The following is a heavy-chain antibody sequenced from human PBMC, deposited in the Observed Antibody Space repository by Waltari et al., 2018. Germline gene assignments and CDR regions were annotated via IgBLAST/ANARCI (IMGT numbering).Heavy chain of an antibody. J-gene: IGHJ4*02. CDR1: GYDFPTYW. Sequence: EVQLEQSGAEVRKPGESLTISCKASGYDFPTYWITWVRQMPGKSLEWMGGIDPSDSYLSYSPAFQRHVTISADTSTNTAYLHWTSLTASDTAIYYCARHSTRGSSWNDFWGQGTLVTVSS. CDR3: ARHSTRGSSWNDF. V-gene: IGHV5-10-1*03. D-gene: IGHD6-13*01. CDR2: IDPSDSYL.